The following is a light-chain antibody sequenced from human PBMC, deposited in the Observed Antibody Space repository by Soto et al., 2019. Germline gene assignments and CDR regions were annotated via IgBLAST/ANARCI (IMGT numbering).Light chain of an antibody. J-gene: IGKJ3*01. V-gene: IGKV3-11*01. CDR1: QRVSSY. CDR3: QQRSNWPPVFT. Sequence: EIVLTQSPATLSLSPGERATLSCRASQRVSSYLAWYQQKPGQAPRLLIYDASSRATGIPARFSGSGSGTDFTLTISSLEPEDFAVYYCQQRSNWPPVFTFGPGTKVDIK. CDR2: DAS.